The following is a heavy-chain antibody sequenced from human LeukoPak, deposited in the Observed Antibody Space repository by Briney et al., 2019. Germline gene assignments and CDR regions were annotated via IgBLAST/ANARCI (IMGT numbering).Heavy chain of an antibody. CDR2: INPNSGDT. J-gene: IGHJ4*02. CDR1: GYTLTDYF. Sequence: GASVKVSCQTSGYTLTDYFMHWVRQAPGQGLEWMGWINPNSGDTNYAHKFQGRVTMTRDTSISTAYMELSRLRSDDTAVYYCARDRRGSYFPDYWGQGTLVTVSS. CDR3: ARDRRGSYFPDY. V-gene: IGHV1-2*02. D-gene: IGHD1-26*01.